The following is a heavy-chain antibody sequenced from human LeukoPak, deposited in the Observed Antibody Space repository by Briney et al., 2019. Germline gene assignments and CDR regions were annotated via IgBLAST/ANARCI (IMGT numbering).Heavy chain of an antibody. CDR1: GFTFSSYA. CDR3: AKGYSSSWYYRYFDY. Sequence: HPGGSLRLSCAASGFTFSSYAMSWVRQAPGKGLEWVSAISSTGGSTYYADSVKGRFTISRDNSKDTLYLQMNSLRAEDTAVYYCAKGYSSSWYYRYFDYWGQGTLVTVSS. D-gene: IGHD6-13*01. V-gene: IGHV3-23*01. J-gene: IGHJ4*02. CDR2: ISSTGGST.